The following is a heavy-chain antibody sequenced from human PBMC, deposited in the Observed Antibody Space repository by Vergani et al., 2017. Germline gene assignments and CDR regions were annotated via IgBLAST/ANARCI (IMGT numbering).Heavy chain of an antibody. CDR2: IKSDGSIT. J-gene: IGHJ4*02. Sequence: DVHLAESGGGFFQPGGSLRLSCSASGFSFNSYWMHWVRQVPGKGLLWVSRIKSDGSITAYADSVKGRFTISRDNAQNTLYLQMNSLRAEDTAVYYCARGTIAAAGANDYWGQGTLVTVSS. CDR1: GFSFNSYW. V-gene: IGHV3-74*03. CDR3: ARGTIAAAGANDY. D-gene: IGHD6-13*01.